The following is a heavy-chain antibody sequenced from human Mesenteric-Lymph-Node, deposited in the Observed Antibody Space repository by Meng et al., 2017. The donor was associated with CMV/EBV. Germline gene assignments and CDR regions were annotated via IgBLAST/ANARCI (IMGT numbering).Heavy chain of an antibody. J-gene: IGHJ4*02. CDR3: VREAWTPRSGRLYYFDL. D-gene: IGHD3-22*01. Sequence: YIITWVRRVPGQGLEWMEGFTPFHGSTDHAQRFQSRVTLSRTQSRTTVYMDLRSLTPGDTAVYYCVREAWTPRSGRLYYFDLWGQGTLVTVSS. CDR2: FTPFHGST. V-gene: IGHV1-69*16. CDR1: YI.